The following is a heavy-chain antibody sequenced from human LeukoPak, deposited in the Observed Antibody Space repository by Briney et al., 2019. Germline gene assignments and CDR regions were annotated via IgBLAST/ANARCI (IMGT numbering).Heavy chain of an antibody. J-gene: IGHJ5*02. D-gene: IGHD3-22*01. V-gene: IGHV1-18*01. Sequence: ASVKVSCKASGYTFTSYGISWVRQAPGQGLEWMGWISAYNGNTNYAQKLQGRVTMTTDTSTSTAYMELRSLRSDDTAVYYCARVRYADYYDSSGYGGWFDPRGQGTLVTVSS. CDR1: GYTFTSYG. CDR2: ISAYNGNT. CDR3: ARVRYADYYDSSGYGGWFDP.